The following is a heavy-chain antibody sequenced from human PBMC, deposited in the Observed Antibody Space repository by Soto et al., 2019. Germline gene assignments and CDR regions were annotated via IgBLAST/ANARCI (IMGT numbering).Heavy chain of an antibody. Sequence: QVQLVQSGAEVKKPGASVKVSCKASGYTFTSYGISWVRQAPGQGLEWMGWISAYNGNTNYAQKLQGRVTMTTDTSPGKGHLELRSLRSDGTAVYDWAVGSDYYGSWRAVDYWGQGSLVTVAS. CDR1: GYTFTSYG. V-gene: IGHV1-18*01. CDR2: ISAYNGNT. D-gene: IGHD3-10*01. CDR3: AVGSDYYGSWRAVDY. J-gene: IGHJ4*02.